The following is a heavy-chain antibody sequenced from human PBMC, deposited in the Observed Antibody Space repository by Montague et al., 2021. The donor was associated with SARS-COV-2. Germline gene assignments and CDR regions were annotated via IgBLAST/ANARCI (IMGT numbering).Heavy chain of an antibody. CDR2: ISSSSSYI. CDR1: GFSFSTYS. D-gene: IGHD6-25*01. CDR3: GGVIPSGYGIGDY. Sequence: SLRLSCAASGFSFSTYSMNWVRQAPGKGLEWVSSISSSSSYIYYADSVKGRFTISRDNAKNSLYLQMNSLRAEDTAVYYCGGVIPSGYGIGDYWGQGTLVAVSS. V-gene: IGHV3-21*01. J-gene: IGHJ4*02.